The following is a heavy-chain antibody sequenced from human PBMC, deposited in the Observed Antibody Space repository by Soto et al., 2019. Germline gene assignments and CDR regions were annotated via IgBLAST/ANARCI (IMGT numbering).Heavy chain of an antibody. CDR3: ARDRRDQTIFGMVGYFDL. CDR2: IVPIFGTK. Sequence: QVQLVQSGAEVKKPGSSVKVSCKPSGGSFSSHAVSWVGQAPGQGLEWVGGIVPIFGTKNYEEKFQGRVTIPADKSTSTVYMDLSSLKSEDTAVYFCARDRRDQTIFGMVGYFDLWGRGTLVSVSS. D-gene: IGHD3-3*01. J-gene: IGHJ2*01. CDR1: GGSFSSHA. V-gene: IGHV1-69*06.